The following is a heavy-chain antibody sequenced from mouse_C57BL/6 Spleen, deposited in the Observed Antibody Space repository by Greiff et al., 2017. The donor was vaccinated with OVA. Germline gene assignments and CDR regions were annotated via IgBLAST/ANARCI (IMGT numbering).Heavy chain of an antibody. J-gene: IGHJ1*03. Sequence: DVQLQESGPGLVKPSQSLSLTCSVTGYSITSGYYWNWIRQFPGNKLEWMGYISYDGSNNYNPSLKNRISITRDTSKNQFFLKLNSVTTEDTATYYCARDHPKRYFDVWGTGTTVTVSS. CDR2: ISYDGSN. V-gene: IGHV3-6*01. CDR1: GYSITSGYY. CDR3: ARDHPKRYFDV.